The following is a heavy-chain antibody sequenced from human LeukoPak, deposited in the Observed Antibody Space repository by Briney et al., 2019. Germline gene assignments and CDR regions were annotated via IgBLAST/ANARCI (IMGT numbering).Heavy chain of an antibody. J-gene: IGHJ4*02. Sequence: PSETLSLTCTVSGGSISSGSYYWSWIRQPAGKGLEWIGRIYTSGSTNYNPSLKSRVTISVDTSKNQFSLKLSSVTAADTAVYYCARRRRYYDSSGYYYAYFDYWGQGTLVTDSS. CDR3: ARRRRYYDSSGYYYAYFDY. V-gene: IGHV4-61*02. D-gene: IGHD3-22*01. CDR1: GGSISSGSYY. CDR2: IYTSGST.